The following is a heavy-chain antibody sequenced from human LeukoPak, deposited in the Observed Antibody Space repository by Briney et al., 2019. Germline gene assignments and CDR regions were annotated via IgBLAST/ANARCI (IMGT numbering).Heavy chain of an antibody. J-gene: IGHJ3*02. Sequence: SVKVSCKASGRTFSSYAISWVRQAPGQGLEWMGGIIPIFGTANYAQKFQGRGTITADDSTSTAYMELSRLRSEDTAVYYCARDPGYCSSTSYSCLNDAFDIWGQGTMVTVSS. CDR1: GRTFSSYA. V-gene: IGHV1-69*13. CDR2: IIPIFGTA. D-gene: IGHD2-2*01. CDR3: ARDPGYCSSTSYSCLNDAFDI.